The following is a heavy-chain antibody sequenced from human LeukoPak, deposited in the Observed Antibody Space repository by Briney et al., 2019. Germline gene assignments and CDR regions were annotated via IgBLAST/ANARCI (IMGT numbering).Heavy chain of an antibody. CDR2: IWYDGSNK. CDR3: ARAGYSSGWYDY. J-gene: IGHJ4*02. Sequence: QPGGSLRLSCAASGFTFSSYGMHWVRQAPGKGLEWVAVIWYDGSNKYYADSVKGRFTISRDNSKNTLYLQMNNLRAEDTAVYYCARAGYSSGWYDYWGQGTLVTVSS. CDR1: GFTFSSYG. D-gene: IGHD6-19*01. V-gene: IGHV3-33*01.